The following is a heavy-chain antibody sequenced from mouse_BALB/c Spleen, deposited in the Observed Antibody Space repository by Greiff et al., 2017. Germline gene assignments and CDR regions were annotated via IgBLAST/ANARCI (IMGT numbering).Heavy chain of an antibody. CDR2: ISYDGSN. J-gene: IGHJ2*01. D-gene: IGHD4-1*01. CDR1: GYSITSGYY. Sequence: EVKLMESGPGLVKPSQSLSLTCSVTGYSITSGYYWNWIRQFPGNQLEWMGYISYDGSNNYNPSLKNRISITRDTSKNQFFLKLNSVTTEDTATYYCAREGLTGTGYFDYWGQGTTLTVSS. V-gene: IGHV3-6*02. CDR3: AREGLTGTGYFDY.